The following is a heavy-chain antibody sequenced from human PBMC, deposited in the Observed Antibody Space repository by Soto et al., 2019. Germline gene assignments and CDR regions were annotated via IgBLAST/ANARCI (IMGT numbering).Heavy chain of an antibody. CDR3: AKDGNPIPYLTGYYRLGWFDP. Sequence: EVQLLESGGGLVQPGGSLRLSCAASGFTFSSYAMSWVRQAPGKGLEWVSAISGSGGSTYYADSVNGRFTISRDNFKNTLYLQMNSLRAEDTAVYYCAKDGNPIPYLTGYYRLGWFDPWGQGTLFTVSS. J-gene: IGHJ5*02. CDR1: GFTFSSYA. V-gene: IGHV3-23*01. CDR2: ISGSGGST. D-gene: IGHD3-9*01.